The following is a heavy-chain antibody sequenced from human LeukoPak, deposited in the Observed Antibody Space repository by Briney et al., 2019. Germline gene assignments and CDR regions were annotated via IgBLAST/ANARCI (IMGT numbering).Heavy chain of an antibody. J-gene: IGHJ4*02. CDR1: GFTFSSYS. CDR2: ISSSSSYI. CDR3: ARTYYYDSSGYYPAPFDY. Sequence: GGSLRLSCAASGFTFSSYSMNWVRQAPGKGLEWVSSISSSSSYIYYADSAKGRFTISRDNAKNSLYLQMNSLRAEDTAVYYCARTYYYDSSGYYPAPFDYWGQGTLVTVSS. V-gene: IGHV3-21*01. D-gene: IGHD3-22*01.